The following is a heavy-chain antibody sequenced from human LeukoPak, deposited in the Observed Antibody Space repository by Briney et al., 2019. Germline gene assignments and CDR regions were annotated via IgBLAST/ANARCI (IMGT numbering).Heavy chain of an antibody. Sequence: GGSLRLSCAASGSTFSSHTMNWVRQAPGKGLKWVSCRFTISRDNAKSSLYLQMNSLRAEDTAVYYCARNLPAADYWGQGTLVTVSS. V-gene: IGHV3-21*05. CDR1: GSTFSSHT. D-gene: IGHD2-2*01. CDR3: ARNLPAADY. J-gene: IGHJ4*02.